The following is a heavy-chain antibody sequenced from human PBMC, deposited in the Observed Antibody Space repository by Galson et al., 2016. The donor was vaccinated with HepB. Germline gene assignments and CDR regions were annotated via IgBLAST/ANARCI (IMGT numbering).Heavy chain of an antibody. CDR2: KWADGGNT. V-gene: IGHV3-33*01. J-gene: IGHJ4*02. Sequence: SLILSCAAAGFAFGDFGIHWFRRAPGGGLQWLAGKWADGGNTYYADSVKGRFTISRDNSKNTLYLNMTRPRAEDTAVYYCAREGHQWIACVDNWGQGTLVTVSS. CDR1: GFAFGDFG. D-gene: IGHD2-2*03. CDR3: AREGHQWIACVDN.